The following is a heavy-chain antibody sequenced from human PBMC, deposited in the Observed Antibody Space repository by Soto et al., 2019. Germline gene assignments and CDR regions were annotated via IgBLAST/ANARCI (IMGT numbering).Heavy chain of an antibody. V-gene: IGHV1-69*13. CDR2: IIPIIGTA. CDR3: ARSRGMDV. Sequence: SVKVSCKASGYTFTSYGISWVRQAPGQGLEWMGGIIPIIGTANYAQKFQGRVTITADESTSTAYMELSSLRSEDTAVYYCARSRGMDVWGQGTTVTVSS. J-gene: IGHJ6*02. CDR1: GYTFTSYG.